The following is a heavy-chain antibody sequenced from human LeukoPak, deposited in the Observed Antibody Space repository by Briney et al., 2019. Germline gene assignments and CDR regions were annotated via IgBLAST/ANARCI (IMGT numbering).Heavy chain of an antibody. Sequence: ASVKVSCKASGGTFSSYAISWVRQAPGQGLEWMGGIIPIFGTANYAQKFQGRVTITADESTSTAYMELSSLRSEDTAVYYCARDWQWRGGYYFDYWGQGTLVTVSS. V-gene: IGHV1-69*13. J-gene: IGHJ4*02. CDR3: ARDWQWRGGYYFDY. CDR2: IIPIFGTA. D-gene: IGHD6-19*01. CDR1: GGTFSSYA.